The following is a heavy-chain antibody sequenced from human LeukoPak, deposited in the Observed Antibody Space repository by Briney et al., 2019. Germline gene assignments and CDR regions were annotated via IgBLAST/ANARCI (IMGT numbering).Heavy chain of an antibody. Sequence: SVKVSCKESGGTFSSYAISWVRQAPRQGLEWMGGIITICGRANYAQKFQGRVTITADESTSTAYMELSSVRAEDTAVYYCARVGTTTGYYFDYWGQGTLVTVSS. J-gene: IGHJ4*02. D-gene: IGHD1-7*01. V-gene: IGHV1-69*13. CDR2: IITICGRA. CDR3: ARVGTTTGYYFDY. CDR1: GGTFSSYA.